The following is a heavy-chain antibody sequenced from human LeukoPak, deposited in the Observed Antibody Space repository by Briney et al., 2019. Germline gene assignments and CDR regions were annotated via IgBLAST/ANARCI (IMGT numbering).Heavy chain of an antibody. D-gene: IGHD3-22*01. Sequence: PGGSLRLSCAASGFTFSSYGMHWVRQAPGKGLEWVAFIRYDGSNKYYADSVKGRFTISRDNSKNTLYLQMNSLRAEDTAVYYCAKLLGAYDSSGYDSGYYFDYWGQGTLVTVSS. V-gene: IGHV3-30*02. CDR3: AKLLGAYDSSGYDSGYYFDY. J-gene: IGHJ4*02. CDR2: IRYDGSNK. CDR1: GFTFSSYG.